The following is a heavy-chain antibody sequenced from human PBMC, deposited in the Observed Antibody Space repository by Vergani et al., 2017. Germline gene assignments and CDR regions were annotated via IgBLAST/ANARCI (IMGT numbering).Heavy chain of an antibody. V-gene: IGHV3-23*01. CDR1: GFTFSTYA. Sequence: EVQLLESGGGLVQPGGSLRLSCVASGFTFSTYAMSLVRQAPGKGLEWVSGISGSGGSTDYTDSVKGRFTISRDISKNRLYLQMNRRRAEDTAVYYCAKDHSGYDYWYFDYWGQGTLVTVS. CDR3: AKDHSGYDYWYFDY. J-gene: IGHJ4*02. D-gene: IGHD5-12*01. CDR2: ISGSGGST.